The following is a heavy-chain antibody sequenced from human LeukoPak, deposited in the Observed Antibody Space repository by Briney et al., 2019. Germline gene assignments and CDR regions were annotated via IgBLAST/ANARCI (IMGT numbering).Heavy chain of an antibody. J-gene: IGHJ4*02. V-gene: IGHV3-7*01. CDR1: GFTFSSYW. Sequence: PGGSLRLSCAASGFTFSSYWMSWVRQAPGKGLEWVANIKQDGSEKYYVDSVKGRFTISRDNAKNSLYLQMNSLRAEDTAVYYCARDVMIKFGGVIVMYYFDYWGQGTLVTVSS. CDR3: ARDVMIKFGGVIVMYYFDY. D-gene: IGHD3-16*02. CDR2: IKQDGSEK.